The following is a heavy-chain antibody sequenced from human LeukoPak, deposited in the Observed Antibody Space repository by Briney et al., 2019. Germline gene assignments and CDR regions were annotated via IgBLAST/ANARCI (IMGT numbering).Heavy chain of an antibody. CDR2: IIPIFGTA. D-gene: IGHD3-10*01. CDR1: GGTFSSYA. J-gene: IGHJ6*04. CDR3: ARGEITMVRGATINPCYGMDV. V-gene: IGHV1-69*13. Sequence: SVKVSCKASGGTFSSYAISWVRQAPGQGLEWMGGIIPIFGTANYAQKFQGRVTITADESTSTAYMELSSLRSEDTAVYYCARGEITMVRGATINPCYGMDVWGKGTTVTVSS.